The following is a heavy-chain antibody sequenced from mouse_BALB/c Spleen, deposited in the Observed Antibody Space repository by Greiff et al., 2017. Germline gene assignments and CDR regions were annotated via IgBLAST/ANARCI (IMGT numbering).Heavy chain of an antibody. V-gene: IGHV5-9-3*01. CDR3: ARLSYAMDY. Sequence: EVNVVESGGGLVKPGGSLKLSCAASGFTFSSYAMSWVRQTPEKRLEWVATISSGGSYTYYPDSVKGRFTISRDNAKNTLYLQMSSLRSEDTAMYYCARLSYAMDYWGQGTSVTVSS. CDR1: GFTFSSYA. J-gene: IGHJ4*01. CDR2: ISSGGSYT.